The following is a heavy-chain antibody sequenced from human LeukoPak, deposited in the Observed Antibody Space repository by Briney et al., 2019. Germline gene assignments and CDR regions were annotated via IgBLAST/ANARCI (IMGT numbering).Heavy chain of an antibody. V-gene: IGHV3-48*03. CDR1: GFTFGGYE. D-gene: IGHD3-22*01. CDR3: ASFYDSTGRDY. J-gene: IGHJ4*02. CDR2: ISSSGSTI. Sequence: GSLRLSCAAPGFTFGGYEMNWVRQAPGKGLEWVSYISSSGSTINYADSVKGRFTISRDNAKNSLYLQMSSLRAEDTAVYYCASFYDSTGRDYWGQGTLVTVSS.